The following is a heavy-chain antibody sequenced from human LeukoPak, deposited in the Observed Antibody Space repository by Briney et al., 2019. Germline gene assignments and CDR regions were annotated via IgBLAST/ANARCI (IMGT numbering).Heavy chain of an antibody. CDR2: IKQDGSEK. V-gene: IGHV3-7*01. Sequence: GGSLRLSCAASGFTFSSYWMSWVRQAPGKGLEWVANIKQDGSEKYYVDSAKGRFTISRDNAKNSLCLQMNSLRVEDTAVYYCARVGGHCSGGSCYSPSPNFDYWGQGTLVTVSS. CDR1: GFTFSSYW. CDR3: ARVGGHCSGGSCYSPSPNFDY. J-gene: IGHJ4*02. D-gene: IGHD2-15*01.